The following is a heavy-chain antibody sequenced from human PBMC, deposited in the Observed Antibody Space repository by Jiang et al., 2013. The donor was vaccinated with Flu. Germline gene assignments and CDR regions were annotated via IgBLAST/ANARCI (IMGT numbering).Heavy chain of an antibody. V-gene: IGHV5-51*03. J-gene: IGHJ3*02. D-gene: IGHD1-26*01. Sequence: QLVESGAEVKKPGESLKISCKGSGDTFTSYWIAWVRQKPGKGLEWMGFIYPGDSDTRYSPSFQGQVTISADTSINTAYLQWSSLKASDTAMYYCARPRNWGAGGAFDIWGQGTMVTVSS. CDR3: ARPRNWGAGGAFDI. CDR2: IYPGDSDT. CDR1: GDTFTSYW.